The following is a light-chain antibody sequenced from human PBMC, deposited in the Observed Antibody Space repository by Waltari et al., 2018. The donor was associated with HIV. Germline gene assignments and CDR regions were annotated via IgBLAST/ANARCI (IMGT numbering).Light chain of an antibody. Sequence: QSALTQPRSVSGSPGQSVTISCTGTSSDVGDSTYVSWYRQNPGKVPKLMIYDVSKRPSGVPDRCSGSRSGNTASLTISGLQAEDEADYFCCSYAGNDSYVFGSGSRVTVL. CDR3: CSYAGNDSYV. CDR2: DVS. V-gene: IGLV2-11*01. J-gene: IGLJ1*01. CDR1: SSDVGDSTY.